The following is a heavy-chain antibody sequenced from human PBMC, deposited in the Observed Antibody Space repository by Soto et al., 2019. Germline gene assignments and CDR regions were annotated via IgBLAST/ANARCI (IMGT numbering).Heavy chain of an antibody. J-gene: IGHJ6*03. Sequence: EVQLLESGGGLVHPGGSLRLSCAASGFTFSSYAMNWVRQAPGRGLEWVSAISGSGGGTYHADSVKGRFTISRDNSKNTLYLQMNSLRAEDTAVYYCAKRYYGSGGYYYYMDVWGKGTTVTVSS. CDR1: GFTFSSYA. CDR3: AKRYYGSGGYYYYMDV. V-gene: IGHV3-23*01. D-gene: IGHD3-10*01. CDR2: ISGSGGGT.